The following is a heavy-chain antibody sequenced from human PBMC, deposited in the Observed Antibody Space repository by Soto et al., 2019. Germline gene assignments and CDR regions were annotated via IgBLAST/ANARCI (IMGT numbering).Heavy chain of an antibody. CDR3: ARDYYYDSSGYYYYYWFEP. CDR2: ISAYNGNT. V-gene: IGHV1-18*01. J-gene: IGHJ5*02. CDR1: GYTFTSYG. D-gene: IGHD3-22*01. Sequence: ASVKVSCKASGYTFTSYGISWVRQAPGQGLEWMGWISAYNGNTNYAQKLQGRVTMTTDTSTSTAYMELRSLRSDDTAVYYCARDYYYDSSGYYYYYWFEPWGQGTLVTVSS.